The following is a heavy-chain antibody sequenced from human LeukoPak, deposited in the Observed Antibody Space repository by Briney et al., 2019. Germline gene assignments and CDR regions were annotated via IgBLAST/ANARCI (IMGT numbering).Heavy chain of an antibody. D-gene: IGHD6-19*01. V-gene: IGHV4-39*07. CDR2: IYYSGST. Sequence: SETLSLTCTVSGGSISSSSYYWGWIRQPPGKGLEWIGSIYYSGSTYYNPSLKSRVTISVDTSKNQFSLKLSSVTAADTAVYYCARYIAVARIKSFDYWGQGTLVTVSS. CDR1: GGSISSSSYY. J-gene: IGHJ4*02. CDR3: ARYIAVARIKSFDY.